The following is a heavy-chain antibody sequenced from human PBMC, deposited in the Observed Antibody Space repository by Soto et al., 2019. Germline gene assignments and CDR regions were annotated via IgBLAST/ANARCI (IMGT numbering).Heavy chain of an antibody. CDR3: ARGLLLWFGELSRRGGYYYYMDV. V-gene: IGHV4-34*01. J-gene: IGHJ6*03. CDR1: GGSFSGYQ. CDR2: INDSGNI. D-gene: IGHD3-10*01. Sequence: QVQLQQWGAGLLKPSETLSLTCAVYGGSFSGYQWSWIRQTPGKGLEWIGEINDSGNINYNPSLKIRVAIFVDTPKKQISLKLSSVTAADTAVYYCARGLLLWFGELSRRGGYYYYMDVWGKGTTVIVSS.